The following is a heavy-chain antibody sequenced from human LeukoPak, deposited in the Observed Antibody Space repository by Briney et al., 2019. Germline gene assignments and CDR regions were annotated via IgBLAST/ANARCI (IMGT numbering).Heavy chain of an antibody. Sequence: GGSLRLSCAASGFTFSDYYMSWIRQAPGKGLEWVSYIGSSGTTIYYADSVKGRFTISRDNSKNTLYLQMNSLRAEDTAVYYCASSPAGYFDYWGQGTLVTVSS. CDR3: ASSPAGYFDY. CDR2: IGSSGTTI. J-gene: IGHJ4*02. CDR1: GFTFSDYY. V-gene: IGHV3-11*01.